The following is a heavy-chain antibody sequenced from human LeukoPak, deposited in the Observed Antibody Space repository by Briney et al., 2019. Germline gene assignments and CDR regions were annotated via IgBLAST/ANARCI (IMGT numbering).Heavy chain of an antibody. J-gene: IGHJ4*02. CDR2: IIPIFGTA. Sequence: SVKVSCKASGGTFSSYAISWVRQAPGQGLEWMGGIIPIFGTANYAQKFQGRVTITADESTSTAYMELSSLRSEDTAVYYCASSSERLVDYYVSGSSYYFDYWGQGTLVTVSS. V-gene: IGHV1-69*01. CDR1: GGTFSSYA. D-gene: IGHD3-10*01. CDR3: ASSSERLVDYYVSGSSYYFDY.